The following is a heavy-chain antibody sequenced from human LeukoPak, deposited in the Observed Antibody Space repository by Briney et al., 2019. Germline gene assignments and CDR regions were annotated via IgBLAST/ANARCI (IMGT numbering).Heavy chain of an antibody. V-gene: IGHV3-7*03. CDR2: IKQDGSEK. CDR1: GFTFSSYW. D-gene: IGHD4-17*01. J-gene: IGHJ5*02. CDR3: ARDTSYGGRGYDNWFDP. Sequence: GGSLRLSCAASGFTFSSYWMSWVRQAPGKGLEWVANIKQDGSEKYYVDSVKGRFTISRDNAKNSLYLQMNSLRAEDTAVYYCARDTSYGGRGYDNWFDPWGQGTLVTVSS.